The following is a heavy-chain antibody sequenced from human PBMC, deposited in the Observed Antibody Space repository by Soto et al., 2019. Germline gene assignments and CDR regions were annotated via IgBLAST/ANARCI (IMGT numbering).Heavy chain of an antibody. V-gene: IGHV3-30-3*01. CDR1: GFTFSNYA. CDR3: ARGTSSGWYYFDY. J-gene: IGHJ4*02. Sequence: QVQLVESGGGVVQPGRSLRLSCAASGFTFSNYAIHWVRQAPGKGLEWVAAISYDGSNKYYADSVKGRFTISRDNSKGTLYLQVNSLRADDTAVYYCARGTSSGWYYFDYWGQGTLVTVSS. D-gene: IGHD6-19*01. CDR2: ISYDGSNK.